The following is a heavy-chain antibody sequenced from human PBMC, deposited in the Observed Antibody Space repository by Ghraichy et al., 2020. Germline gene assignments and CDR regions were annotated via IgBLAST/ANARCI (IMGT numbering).Heavy chain of an antibody. CDR1: GYSFTSYW. CDR2: IYPGDSDT. Sequence: GESLNISCKGSGYSFTSYWIGWVRQMPGKGLEWMGIIYPGDSDTRYSPSFQGQVTISADKSISTAYLQWSSLKASDTAMYYCARCRLGYCSGGSCYGTPYYMDVWGKGTTVTVSS. V-gene: IGHV5-51*01. CDR3: ARCRLGYCSGGSCYGTPYYMDV. D-gene: IGHD2-15*01. J-gene: IGHJ6*03.